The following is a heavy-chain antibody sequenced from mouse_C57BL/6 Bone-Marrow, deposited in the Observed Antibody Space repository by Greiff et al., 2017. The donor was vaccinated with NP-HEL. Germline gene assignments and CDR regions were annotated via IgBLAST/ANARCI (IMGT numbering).Heavy chain of an antibody. V-gene: IGHV5-17*01. Sequence: EVMLVESGGGLVKPGGSLKLSCAASGFTFSDYGMHWVRQAPEKGLEWVAYISSGSSTIYYAATVKGRFTISRDNAKNTLFLQMTSLRSEDTAMYYCAREGGTCYFDYWGQGTTLTVSS. CDR3: AREGGTCYFDY. CDR2: ISSGSSTI. J-gene: IGHJ2*01. D-gene: IGHD3-3*01. CDR1: GFTFSDYG.